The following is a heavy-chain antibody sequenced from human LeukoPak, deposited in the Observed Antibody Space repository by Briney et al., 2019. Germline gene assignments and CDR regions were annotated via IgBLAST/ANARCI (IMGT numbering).Heavy chain of an antibody. J-gene: IGHJ4*02. CDR1: GFTFDSYW. CDR2: IKQDGNEK. D-gene: IGHD1-14*01. Sequence: GSLRLSCAASGFTFDSYWMSWVRQAPGKGLEWVANIKQDGNEKYYVDSVKGRFTIYRDNAENSLYLQMNRLRAEDTAVYYCTRDPLTQNDYWGQGTLVTVSS. CDR3: TRDPLTQNDY. V-gene: IGHV3-7*01.